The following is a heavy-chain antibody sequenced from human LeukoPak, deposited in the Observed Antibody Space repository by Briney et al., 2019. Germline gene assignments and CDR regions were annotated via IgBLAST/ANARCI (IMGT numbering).Heavy chain of an antibody. Sequence: ASVKVSCKASGYTFTGYYMHWVRQAPGQGLEWMGWINPNSGGTNYAQKFQGWVTMTRDTSISTAYMELSRLRSDDTAVYYCARASSTMVRGLTNSAFDIWGQGTMVTVSS. CDR2: INPNSGGT. CDR3: ARASSTMVRGLTNSAFDI. D-gene: IGHD3-10*01. CDR1: GYTFTGYY. J-gene: IGHJ3*02. V-gene: IGHV1-2*04.